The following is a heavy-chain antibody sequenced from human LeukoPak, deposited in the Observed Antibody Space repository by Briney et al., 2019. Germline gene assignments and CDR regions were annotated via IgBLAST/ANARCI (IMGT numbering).Heavy chain of an antibody. CDR3: ARGRDGYSFDY. V-gene: IGHV3-21*01. D-gene: IGHD5-24*01. Sequence: GGPLGPSCAASGFTFSSYSMNWGRQAPGKGLEWVSSISSSSSYIYYADSVKGRFTISRDNAKNSLYLQMNSLRAEDTAVYYCARGRDGYSFDYWGQGTLVTVSS. CDR1: GFTFSSYS. CDR2: ISSSSSYI. J-gene: IGHJ4*02.